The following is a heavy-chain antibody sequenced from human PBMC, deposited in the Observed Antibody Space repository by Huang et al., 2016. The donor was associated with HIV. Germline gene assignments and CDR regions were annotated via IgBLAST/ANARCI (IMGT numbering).Heavy chain of an antibody. V-gene: IGHV4-34*01. J-gene: IGHJ4*02. CDR1: GDSFSDFF. D-gene: IGHD2-2*01. Sequence: QVRLDQWGAGLLKPSETLSLTCAVYGDSFSDFFWSWIRQSPGKGLEWFGEINHVGKTNYNPSLKSRVTIAVDTSKNQFSLKLKSVTVDDTSMYYCVRGRGTSWSFFDTWGQGSLVTVFS. CDR3: VRGRGTSWSFFDT. CDR2: INHVGKT.